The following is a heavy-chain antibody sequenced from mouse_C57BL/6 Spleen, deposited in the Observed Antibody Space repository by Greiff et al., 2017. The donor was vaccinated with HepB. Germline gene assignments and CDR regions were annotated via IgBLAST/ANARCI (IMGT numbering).Heavy chain of an antibody. CDR2: SRNKANDYTT. CDR1: GFTFSDFY. D-gene: IGHD3-2*02. J-gene: IGHJ4*01. Sequence: EVKLVESGGGLVQSGRSLRLSCATSGFTFSDFYMEWVRQAPGKGLEWIAASRNKANDYTTEYSASVKGRFIVSRDTSQSILYLQMNALRAEDTAIDYCARDGSGYYAMDYWGQGTSVTVSS. V-gene: IGHV7-1*01. CDR3: ARDGSGYYAMDY.